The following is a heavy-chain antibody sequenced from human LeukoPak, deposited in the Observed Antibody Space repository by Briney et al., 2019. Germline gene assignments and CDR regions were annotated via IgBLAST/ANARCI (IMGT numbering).Heavy chain of an antibody. Sequence: GGSLRLSCAASRFTFSSYGMHWVRQAPGKGLEWVAVIWYDGSDKYYADSVKGRFTISRDNSKNTLYLQMNSLRAEDTAVYYCARAGAVAGNENDYWGQGTLVTVSS. D-gene: IGHD6-19*01. CDR3: ARAGAVAGNENDY. CDR1: RFTFSSYG. V-gene: IGHV3-33*08. J-gene: IGHJ4*02. CDR2: IWYDGSDK.